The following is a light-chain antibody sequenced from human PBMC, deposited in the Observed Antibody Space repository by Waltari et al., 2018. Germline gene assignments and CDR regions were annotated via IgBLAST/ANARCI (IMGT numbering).Light chain of an antibody. J-gene: IGKJ2*01. V-gene: IGKV1-5*03. Sequence: DIQMTQSPSTLSASVGDRVTITCRASQSVHSWLAWHQQKPGKAPKLLIYKASTLKSGVPARFSGSGSGTEFTLTISSLQPDDFATYYCQKYEGYSTFGQGTKLEIK. CDR1: QSVHSW. CDR3: QKYEGYST. CDR2: KAS.